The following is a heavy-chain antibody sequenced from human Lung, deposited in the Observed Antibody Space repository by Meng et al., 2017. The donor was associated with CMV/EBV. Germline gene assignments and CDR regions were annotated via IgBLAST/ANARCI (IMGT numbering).Heavy chain of an antibody. Sequence: GESLKISCAASGFTFSSYAMHWVRQAPGKGLEWVAVISYDGSNKYYADSVKGRFTISRDNSKNTLYLQMNSLRAEDTAVYYCARDRPYCSSTSCYTTYYGREVWGQGTXVTVSS. CDR3: ARDRPYCSSTSCYTTYYGREV. D-gene: IGHD2-2*02. J-gene: IGHJ6*02. CDR2: ISYDGSNK. CDR1: GFTFSSYA. V-gene: IGHV3-30-3*01.